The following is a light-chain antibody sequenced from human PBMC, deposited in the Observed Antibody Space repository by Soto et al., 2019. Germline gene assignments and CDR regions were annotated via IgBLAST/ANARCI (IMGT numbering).Light chain of an antibody. J-gene: IGLJ1*01. CDR3: AAWDDSLSGYV. Sequence: LTQPPSASWTPGQRVTISCSGSSSNIGSNYVYWYQQLPGTAPKLLIYRNNQRPSGVPDRFSGSKSGTSASLAISGLRSEDEADYYCAAWDDSLSGYVFGTGTKVTVL. V-gene: IGLV1-47*01. CDR1: SSNIGSNY. CDR2: RNN.